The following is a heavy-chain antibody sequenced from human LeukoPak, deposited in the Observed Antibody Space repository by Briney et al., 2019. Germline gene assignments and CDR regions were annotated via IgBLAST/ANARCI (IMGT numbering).Heavy chain of an antibody. Sequence: SETLSLTCAVSGGSISSGGYSWSWIRQPPGKGLEWIGYIYHSGSTYYNPSLKSRVTISVDRSKNQFSLKLSSVTAADTAVYYCARASYGDAFDIWGQGTMVTASS. CDR2: IYHSGST. CDR1: GGSISSGGYS. V-gene: IGHV4-30-2*01. CDR3: ARASYGDAFDI. D-gene: IGHD2-8*01. J-gene: IGHJ3*02.